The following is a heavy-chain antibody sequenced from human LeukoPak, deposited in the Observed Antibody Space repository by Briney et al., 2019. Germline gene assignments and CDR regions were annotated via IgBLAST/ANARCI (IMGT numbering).Heavy chain of an antibody. Sequence: PSETLSLTCTVSGDSISSHYWSWIRQPPGKGLEWIGHISDTGNTDYNPSLQSRVTISLDTSNNYFSLKVSSVTAADTAMYYCARGEKTTGSITGTTLRFDPWGQGTLVTVSS. D-gene: IGHD1-7*01. V-gene: IGHV4-59*11. CDR3: ARGEKTTGSITGTTLRFDP. J-gene: IGHJ5*02. CDR1: GDSISSHY. CDR2: ISDTGNT.